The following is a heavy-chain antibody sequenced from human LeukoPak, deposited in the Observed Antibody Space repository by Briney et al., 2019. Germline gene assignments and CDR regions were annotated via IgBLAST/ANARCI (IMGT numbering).Heavy chain of an antibody. CDR3: VPRHCSSITCYAGFDY. V-gene: IGHV3-23*01. D-gene: IGHD2-2*01. CDR1: GFTFSNYA. CDR2: ISDSGGNT. J-gene: IGHJ4*02. Sequence: GGSLRLSCAASGFTFSNYAMSWVRQAPGKELEWISEISDSGGNTYYADSVKGRFAVSRDNSKNTLSLQMDSLRAEDTAIYYCVPRHCSSITCYAGFDYWGQGTLVTVSS.